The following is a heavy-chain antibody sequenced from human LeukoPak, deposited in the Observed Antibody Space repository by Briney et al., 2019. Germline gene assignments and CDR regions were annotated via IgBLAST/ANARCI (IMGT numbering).Heavy chain of an antibody. J-gene: IGHJ4*02. Sequence: GGSLRLSCAASGFTFSSYAMSWVRQAPGRGLEWVSAISGSGDNTYYADSVKGRFTVSRDNAKNTLYVQMKSLRAEDTAVYYCAKDFVVVPGNVNYFDYWGQGTLVTVSS. D-gene: IGHD2-21*02. CDR2: ISGSGDNT. CDR1: GFTFSSYA. CDR3: AKDFVVVPGNVNYFDY. V-gene: IGHV3-23*01.